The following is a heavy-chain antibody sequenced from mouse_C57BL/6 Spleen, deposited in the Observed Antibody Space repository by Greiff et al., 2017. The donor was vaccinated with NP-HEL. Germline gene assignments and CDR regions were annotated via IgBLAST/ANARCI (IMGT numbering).Heavy chain of an antibody. CDR2: INPNNGGT. J-gene: IGHJ3*01. D-gene: IGHD2-4*01. V-gene: IGHV1-26*01. Sequence: VHVKQSGPELVKPGASVKISCKASGYTFTDYYMNWVKQSHGKSLEWIGDINPNNGGTSYNQKFKGKATLTVDKSSSTAYMELRSLTSEDAAVYYCARMYYDYDGFAYWGQGTLVTVSA. CDR1: GYTFTDYY. CDR3: ARMYYDYDGFAY.